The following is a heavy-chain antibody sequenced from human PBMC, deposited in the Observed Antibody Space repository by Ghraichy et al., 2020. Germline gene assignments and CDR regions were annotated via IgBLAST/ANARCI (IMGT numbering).Heavy chain of an antibody. CDR2: ISSSGSTI. J-gene: IGHJ4*02. D-gene: IGHD6-13*01. CDR3: ARGRGQQLVNPRFDY. V-gene: IGHV3-11*01. Sequence: LSLTCAASGFTFSDYYLTWIRQAPGKGLEWVSYISSSGSTIYYADSVRGRFTISRDNAKKSLYLQMNSLRDEDTAVYYCARGRGQQLVNPRFDYWGQGTLVTVSS. CDR1: GFTFSDYY.